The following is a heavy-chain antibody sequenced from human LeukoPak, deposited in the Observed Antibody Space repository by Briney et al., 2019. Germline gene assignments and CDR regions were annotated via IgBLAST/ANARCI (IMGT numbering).Heavy chain of an antibody. J-gene: IGHJ4*02. CDR3: ASNPPNTGDFYY. CDR2: MSPNSGDT. V-gene: IGHV1-8*01. CDR1: GYTFTNLD. Sequence: ASARVSCKPSGYTFTNLDINWLRQAPGQGLEWMGWMSPNSGDTGYAQKFQGRVSMTRDTSISTAYMELSSLRSEDTAVYYCASNPPNTGDFYYWGLGSLVTVSS. D-gene: IGHD1-1*01.